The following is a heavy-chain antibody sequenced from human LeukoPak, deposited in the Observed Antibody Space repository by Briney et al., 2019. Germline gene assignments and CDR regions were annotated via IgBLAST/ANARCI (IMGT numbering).Heavy chain of an antibody. CDR3: ARGGYYGSGNDFRFDP. CDR1: GGSISSYS. D-gene: IGHD3-10*01. J-gene: IGHJ5*02. CDR2: IYYSGST. V-gene: IGHV4-59*01. Sequence: SETLSLTCTVSGGSISSYSWSWIRQPPGKGLEWIGYIYYSGSTNYKPSVKSRVTISVDTSKNQFSLKLRSVTAADTAVYYCARGGYYGSGNDFRFDPWGQGTLVTVSS.